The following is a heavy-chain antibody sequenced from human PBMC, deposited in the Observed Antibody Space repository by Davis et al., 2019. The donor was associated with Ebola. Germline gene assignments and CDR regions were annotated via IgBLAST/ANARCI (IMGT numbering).Heavy chain of an antibody. V-gene: IGHV4-39*07. CDR3: ASVRGVIIDEYYYYYGMDV. J-gene: IGHJ6*04. CDR1: GGSISSGGYY. CDR2: INHSGST. D-gene: IGHD3-10*01. Sequence: MPSETLSLTCTVSGGSISSGGYYWSWIRQPPGKGLEWIGEINHSGSTNYNPSLKSRVTISVDTSKNQFSLKLSSVTAADTAVYYCASVRGVIIDEYYYYYGMDVWGKGTTVTVSS.